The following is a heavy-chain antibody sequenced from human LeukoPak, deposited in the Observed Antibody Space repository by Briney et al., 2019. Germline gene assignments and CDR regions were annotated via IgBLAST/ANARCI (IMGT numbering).Heavy chain of an antibody. CDR2: IIPIFGTA. Sequence: SVKVSCKASGGTFGSYAISWVRQAPGQGLEWMGGIIPIFGTANYAQKFQGRVTITTDESTSTDYMELSSLRSEDTAVYYCARGIVGATPLDYWGQGTLVTVSS. D-gene: IGHD1-26*01. V-gene: IGHV1-69*05. CDR1: GGTFGSYA. J-gene: IGHJ4*02. CDR3: ARGIVGATPLDY.